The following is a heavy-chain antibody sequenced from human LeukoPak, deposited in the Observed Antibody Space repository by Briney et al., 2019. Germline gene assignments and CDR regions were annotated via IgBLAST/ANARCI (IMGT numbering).Heavy chain of an antibody. J-gene: IGHJ4*02. CDR2: IIPIFGTA. D-gene: IGHD5-18*01. V-gene: IGHV1-69*06. Sequence: ASVKVSCKASGGTFSSYAISWVRQAPGQGLGWMGGIIPIFGTANYAQKFQGRVTITADKSTSTAYMELSSLRSEDTAVYYCARDQAYSYGYENWGQGTLVTVSS. CDR3: ARDQAYSYGYEN. CDR1: GGTFSSYA.